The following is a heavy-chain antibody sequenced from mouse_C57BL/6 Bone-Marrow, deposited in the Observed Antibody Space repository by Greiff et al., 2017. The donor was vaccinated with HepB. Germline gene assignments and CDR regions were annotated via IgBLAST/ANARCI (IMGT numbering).Heavy chain of an antibody. CDR1: GYTFTSYW. V-gene: IGHV1-55*01. CDR3: ANYGNYVWYLDV. Sequence: VQLQQPGAELVKPGASVKMSCKASGYTFTSYWITWVKQRPGQGLEWIGDIYPGSGSTNYNEKFKSKATLTVDTSSSTAYMQLSSLTSEDSAVYYCANYGNYVWYLDVWGTGTTVTVSS. CDR2: IYPGSGST. J-gene: IGHJ1*03. D-gene: IGHD2-1*01.